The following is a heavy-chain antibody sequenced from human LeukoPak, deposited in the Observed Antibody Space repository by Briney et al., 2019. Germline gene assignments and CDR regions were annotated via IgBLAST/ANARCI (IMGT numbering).Heavy chain of an antibody. CDR3: AREIGGYFDWLFYFDY. J-gene: IGHJ4*02. D-gene: IGHD3-9*01. CDR2: IYYSGST. Sequence: SETLPLTCTVSGGSISSYYWSWMRQPPGKGLEWIGYIYYSGSTNYNPSLKRRVTISVDTSKNQFSLKLSSVTAADTAVYYCAREIGGYFDWLFYFDYWGQGTLVTVSS. V-gene: IGHV4-59*12. CDR1: GGSISSYY.